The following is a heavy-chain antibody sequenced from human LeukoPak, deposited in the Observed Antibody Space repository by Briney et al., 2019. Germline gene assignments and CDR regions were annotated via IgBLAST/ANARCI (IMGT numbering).Heavy chain of an antibody. Sequence: GASVKVSCKASGYTFTSYGISWVRQAPGQGLEWMGWISAYNGNTNYAQKLQGRVTMTTDTSTSTAYMELRSLRSDDTAVYYCARVYSGSYYVYAFDIWGQGTMVTVSS. CDR3: ARVYSGSYYVYAFDI. V-gene: IGHV1-18*01. CDR1: GYTFTSYG. D-gene: IGHD1-26*01. J-gene: IGHJ3*02. CDR2: ISAYNGNT.